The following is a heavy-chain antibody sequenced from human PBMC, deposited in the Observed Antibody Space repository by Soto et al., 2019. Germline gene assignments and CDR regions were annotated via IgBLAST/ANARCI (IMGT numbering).Heavy chain of an antibody. Sequence: QVQLVQSGAEVKKPGASVKVSCKASGYTFTSYGISWVRQAPGQGLAWMGWISAYNGNTNYAQKLQGRVTMTTDTSTSTAYMELRSLRADDTAVYYWARDGGGGSCCPDAFDIWGQGTMVTVSS. CDR2: ISAYNGNT. CDR3: ARDGGGGSCCPDAFDI. J-gene: IGHJ3*02. D-gene: IGHD2-15*01. V-gene: IGHV1-18*01. CDR1: GYTFTSYG.